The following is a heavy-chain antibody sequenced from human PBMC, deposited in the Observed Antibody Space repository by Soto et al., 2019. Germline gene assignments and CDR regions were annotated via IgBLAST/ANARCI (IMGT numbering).Heavy chain of an antibody. J-gene: IGHJ2*01. Sequence: QVQLQESGPGLVKPSQTLSLTCTVSGGSISNGDYYWSWIRQSPGKGLEWIGYIYYSGITYYNPPLKSRVTISVDTSKNQFSLNLNSVTAADTAVYYCARAPAGARWYFGPWGRGTMVTVSS. CDR3: ARAPAGARWYFGP. V-gene: IGHV4-30-4*01. CDR2: IYYSGIT. D-gene: IGHD7-27*01. CDR1: GGSISNGDYY.